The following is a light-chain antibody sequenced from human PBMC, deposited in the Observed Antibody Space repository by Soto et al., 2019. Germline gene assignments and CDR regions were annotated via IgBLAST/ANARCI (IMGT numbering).Light chain of an antibody. CDR1: QSVSTK. CDR3: QQYDDWPPIT. J-gene: IGKJ5*01. V-gene: IGKV3D-15*01. CDR2: GAS. Sequence: ETVMTQSPATLSVSPGERATLSCRASQSVSTKLAWYQQKPGQAPRLLIYGASTRATGIPARFSGSGSGTEFTLTVSSLQSEDFALYYCQQYDDWPPITFGQGTRLQMK.